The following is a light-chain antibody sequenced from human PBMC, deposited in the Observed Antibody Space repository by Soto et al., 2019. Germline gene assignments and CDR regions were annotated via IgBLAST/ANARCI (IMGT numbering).Light chain of an antibody. Sequence: EIVLTQSPGTLSLSPGERATLSCRASQSVPRSYLAWYQQKPGQAPRLLIYGTSSRATGIPDRFSGSGSGTDFTLTISRLEPEDFAVFYCQQYGSSITFGQGTRLEIE. CDR2: GTS. CDR1: QSVPRSY. V-gene: IGKV3-20*01. CDR3: QQYGSSIT. J-gene: IGKJ5*01.